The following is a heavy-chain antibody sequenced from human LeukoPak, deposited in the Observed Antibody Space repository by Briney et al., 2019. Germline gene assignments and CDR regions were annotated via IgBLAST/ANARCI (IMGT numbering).Heavy chain of an antibody. CDR3: ARDGHRRYYYDSSGREDAFDI. CDR2: ISAYKWNT. CDR1: GYTFTNNG. J-gene: IGHJ3*02. Sequence: VTVSCMASGYTFTNNGISEVRQPAGRELAGMGWISAYKWNTNYAQKFQGRVTMTTDTSTSTAYMELRSLRSDDTAVYYCARDGHRRYYYDSSGREDAFDIWGQGTMVTVSS. D-gene: IGHD3-22*01. V-gene: IGHV1-18*01.